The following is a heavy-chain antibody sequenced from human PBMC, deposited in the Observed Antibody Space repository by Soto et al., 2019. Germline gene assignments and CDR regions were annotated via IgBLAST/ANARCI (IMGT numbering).Heavy chain of an antibody. CDR3: ARGGIEGIAVAGIGPAFDI. D-gene: IGHD6-19*01. CDR2: INHSGST. Sequence: SETLSLTCAVYGGSFSGYYWSWIRQPPGKGLEWIGEINHSGSTNYNPSLKSRVTISVDTSKNQFSLKLSSVTAADTAVYYFARGGIEGIAVAGIGPAFDIWGQGTMVTVSS. J-gene: IGHJ3*02. CDR1: GGSFSGYY. V-gene: IGHV4-34*01.